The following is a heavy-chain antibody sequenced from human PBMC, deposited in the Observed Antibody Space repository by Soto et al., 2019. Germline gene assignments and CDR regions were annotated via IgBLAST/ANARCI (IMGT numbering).Heavy chain of an antibody. CDR2: ISIRFGT. D-gene: IGHD2-15*01. V-gene: IGHV3-23*01. CDR1: GFAFDSFA. J-gene: IGHJ4*02. CDR3: AKRGDPSSLNWAYFDS. Sequence: GGSLRLSCAASGFAFDSFAFYWVRQAPGKGLECVAGISIRFGTYYIDSVKGRFTISRDNSKSTLYLQMNSLRPEETAMYYCAKRGDPSSLNWAYFDSWGQGMLVTVSS.